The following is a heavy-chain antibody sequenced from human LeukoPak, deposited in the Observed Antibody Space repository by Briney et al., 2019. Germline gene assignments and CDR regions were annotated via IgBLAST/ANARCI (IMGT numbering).Heavy chain of an antibody. CDR2: ISGSGGST. J-gene: IGHJ5*02. CDR1: GFTVSSSH. D-gene: IGHD3-9*01. CDR3: AKVGAKYYDILGIDP. Sequence: GGSLRLSCAASGFTVSSSHMSWVRQAPGKGLEWVSAISGSGGSTYYADSVKGRFTISRDNSKNTLYLQMNSLRAEDTAVYYCAKVGAKYYDILGIDPWGQGTLVTVSS. V-gene: IGHV3-23*01.